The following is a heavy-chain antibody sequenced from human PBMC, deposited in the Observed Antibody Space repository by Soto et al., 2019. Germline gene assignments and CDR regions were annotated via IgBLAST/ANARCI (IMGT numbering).Heavy chain of an antibody. CDR1: GYTFTSYG. V-gene: IGHV1-18*01. CDR3: ARGTCSGGRCYAGSWFDP. J-gene: IGHJ5*02. CDR2: MSAYNGNT. Sequence: QVQLVQSGAEVKKPGASEKVSCKASGYTFTSYGISWVRQAPGQGLEWMGWMSAYNGNTNYAQKLQGRVTMTTDTATSTAYMELRSLRSDETAVYYCARGTCSGGRCYAGSWFDPWGQGTLVTVSS. D-gene: IGHD2-15*01.